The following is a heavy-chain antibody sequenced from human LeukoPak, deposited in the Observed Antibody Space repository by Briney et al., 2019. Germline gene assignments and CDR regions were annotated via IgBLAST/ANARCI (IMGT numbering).Heavy chain of an antibody. J-gene: IGHJ4*02. Sequence: GGSLRLSCAASGFTSDDYAMHWVRQAPGKGLEWVSGISWNSGSIGYADSVKGRFTISRDNAKNSLYLQMNSLRAEDTAVYYCARDQGGEQSYWGQGTLVTVSS. CDR3: ARDQGGEQSY. CDR1: GFTSDDYA. D-gene: IGHD3-16*01. CDR2: ISWNSGSI. V-gene: IGHV3-9*02.